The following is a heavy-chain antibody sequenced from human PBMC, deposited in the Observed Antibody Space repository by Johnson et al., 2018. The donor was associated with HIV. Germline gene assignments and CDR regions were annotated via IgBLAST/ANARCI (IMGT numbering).Heavy chain of an antibody. CDR3: AAAEYDAFDI. V-gene: IGHV3-30*02. D-gene: IGHD6-6*01. J-gene: IGHJ3*02. CDR2: IRYDGSNK. Sequence: QVQLVESGGGVVQPGRSLRLSCAVSGIIFSHYGMHWVRQAPGKGLEWVAFIRYDGSNKYYADSVKGRFTISRDNSKNTLYLQMNSLRAEDTAVYYCAAAEYDAFDIWGQGTMVTVSS. CDR1: GIIFSHYG.